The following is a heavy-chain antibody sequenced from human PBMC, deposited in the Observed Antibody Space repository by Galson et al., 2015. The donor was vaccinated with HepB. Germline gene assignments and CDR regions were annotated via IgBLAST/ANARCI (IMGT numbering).Heavy chain of an antibody. CDR3: ARHDCSSISCFFDY. J-gene: IGHJ4*02. CDR2: ISSSSSIV. V-gene: IGHV3-48*01. Sequence: SLRLSCAASGFTLSSHNMNWVRQAPGKGLEWISYISSSSSIVYYADSVKGRFTISRDNAKNSLYLQMSSLRAEDTAVYHCARHDCSSISCFFDYWGQGTLVTVSS. CDR1: GFTLSSHN. D-gene: IGHD2-2*01.